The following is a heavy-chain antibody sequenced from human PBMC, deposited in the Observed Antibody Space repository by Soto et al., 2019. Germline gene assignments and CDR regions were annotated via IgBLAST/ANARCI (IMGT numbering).Heavy chain of an antibody. J-gene: IGHJ4*02. CDR1: GFTFDDYA. D-gene: IGHD2-15*01. CDR2: ISWNSGSI. Sequence: TGGSLRLSCAASGFTFDDYAMHWVRQAPGKGLEWVSGISWNSGSIGYADSVKGRSTISRDNAKNSLYLQMNSLRAEDTALYYCAKVGCSGGSCGQFDYWGQGTLVTVSS. V-gene: IGHV3-9*01. CDR3: AKVGCSGGSCGQFDY.